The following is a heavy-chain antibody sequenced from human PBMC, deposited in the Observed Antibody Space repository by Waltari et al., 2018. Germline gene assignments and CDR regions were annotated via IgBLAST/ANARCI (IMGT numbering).Heavy chain of an antibody. CDR1: GYTFTSYG. V-gene: IGHV1-18*01. J-gene: IGHJ3*02. D-gene: IGHD5-18*01. CDR3: ARGSKPYSYGYHPPIDAFDI. CDR2: ISAYNVNT. Sequence: QVQLVQSGAEVKKPGASVKVSCKASGYTFTSYGISWVRQAPGPGLEWMGWISAYNVNTNYAQKLQGRVTMTTDTSTSTAYMELRSLRSDDTAVYYCARGSKPYSYGYHPPIDAFDIWGQGTMVTVSS.